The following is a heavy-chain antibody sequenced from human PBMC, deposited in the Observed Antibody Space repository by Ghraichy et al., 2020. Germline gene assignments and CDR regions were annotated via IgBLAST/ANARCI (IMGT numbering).Heavy chain of an antibody. CDR1: GGSISSYY. J-gene: IGHJ4*02. D-gene: IGHD1-26*01. CDR3: ARDHGSGSYWGFFDY. CDR2: IYYSGST. Sequence: LSLTCTVSGGSISSYYWSWIRQPPGKGLEWIGYIYYSGSTNYNPSLKSRVTISVDTSKNQFSLKLSSVTAADTAVYYCARDHGSGSYWGFFDYWGQGTLVTVSS. V-gene: IGHV4-59*01.